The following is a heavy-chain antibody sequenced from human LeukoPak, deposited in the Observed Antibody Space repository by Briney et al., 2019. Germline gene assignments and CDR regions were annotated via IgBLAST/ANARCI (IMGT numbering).Heavy chain of an antibody. CDR2: ISSSSSTI. CDR3: ARDLRGMATTPPGY. D-gene: IGHD5-24*01. CDR1: GFTFSNYW. Sequence: GGSLRLSCAASGFTFSNYWMSWVRQAPGKGLEWVSYISSSSSTIYYADSVKGRFTISRDNAKNSLYLQMNSLRDEDTAVYYCARDLRGMATTPPGYWGQGTLVTVSS. V-gene: IGHV3-48*02. J-gene: IGHJ4*02.